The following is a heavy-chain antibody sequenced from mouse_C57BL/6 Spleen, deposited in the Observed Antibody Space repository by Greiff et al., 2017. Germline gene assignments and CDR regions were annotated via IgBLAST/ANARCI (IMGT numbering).Heavy chain of an antibody. D-gene: IGHD1-1*01. J-gene: IGHJ4*01. CDR2: IWSGGST. V-gene: IGHV2-2*01. CDR1: GFSLTSYG. Sequence: QVQLKESGPGLVQPSQSLSITCTVSGFSLTSYGVHWVRQSPGKGLEWLGVIWSGGSTDDNAAFISRLSISKDNSKSQVFFKMNSLQADDTAIYYCARRTTVVADYYAMDYWGQGTSVTVSS. CDR3: ARRTTVVADYYAMDY.